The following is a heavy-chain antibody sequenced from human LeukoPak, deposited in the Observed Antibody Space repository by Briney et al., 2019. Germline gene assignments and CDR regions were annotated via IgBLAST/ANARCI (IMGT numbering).Heavy chain of an antibody. V-gene: IGHV4-38-2*02. J-gene: IGHJ5*02. CDR1: GYSISSGYY. CDR3: ARANINDWFDP. Sequence: SETLSLTCTVSGYSISSGYYWGWIRQPPGKGLEWIGRIYTSGSTNYNPSLKSRVTISVDTSKNQFSLKLSSVTAADTAVYYCARANINDWFDPWGQGTLVTVSS. CDR2: IYTSGST. D-gene: IGHD2/OR15-2a*01.